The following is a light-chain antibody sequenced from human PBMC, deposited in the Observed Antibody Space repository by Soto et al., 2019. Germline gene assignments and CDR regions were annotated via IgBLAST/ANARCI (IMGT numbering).Light chain of an antibody. CDR2: GAS. Sequence: EIVLTQSPGTLSLSPGERATLSCRASQSVSSSYLAWYQQKPGQAPRLLIYGASGRATGIPDRFSGSGSGTDFTLNISRLEPEDFVVYYCQQYGSSSLTFGGGTKVEIK. V-gene: IGKV3-20*01. J-gene: IGKJ4*01. CDR1: QSVSSSY. CDR3: QQYGSSSLT.